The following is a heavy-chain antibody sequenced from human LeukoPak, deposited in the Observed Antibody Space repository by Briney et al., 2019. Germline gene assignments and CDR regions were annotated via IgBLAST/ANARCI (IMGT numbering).Heavy chain of an antibody. Sequence: PGGSLRLSCAASGFTFGSYAMHWVRQAPGKGLEWVSAISGSGGSTYYADSVKGRFTISRDNSKNTLYLQMSSLRAEDTAVYYCAKYYGSGSYKPYDYWGQGTLVTVSS. V-gene: IGHV3-23*01. J-gene: IGHJ4*02. CDR3: AKYYGSGSYKPYDY. D-gene: IGHD3-10*01. CDR2: ISGSGGST. CDR1: GFTFGSYA.